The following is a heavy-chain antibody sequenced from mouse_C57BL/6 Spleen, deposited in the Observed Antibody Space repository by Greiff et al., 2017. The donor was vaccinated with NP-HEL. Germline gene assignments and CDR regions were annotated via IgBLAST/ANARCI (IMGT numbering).Heavy chain of an antibody. CDR3: TRKETAQATWFAY. J-gene: IGHJ3*01. V-gene: IGHV1-15*01. Sequence: QVQLQQSGAELVRPGASVTLSCKASGYTFTDYEMHWVKQTPVHGLEWIGAIDPETGGTAYNQKFKGKAILTADKSSSTAYMELRSLTSEDSAVYYCTRKETAQATWFAYWGQGTLVTVSA. CDR2: IDPETGGT. D-gene: IGHD3-2*02. CDR1: GYTFTDYE.